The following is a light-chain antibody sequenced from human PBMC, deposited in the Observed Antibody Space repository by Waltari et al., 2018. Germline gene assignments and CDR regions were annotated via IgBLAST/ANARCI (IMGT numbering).Light chain of an antibody. J-gene: IGLJ1*01. CDR2: RTS. V-gene: IGLV7-43*01. CDR1: PGPVPRSYY. Sequence: QTVVTQEPSLTVSPGGTVPPTCASSPGPVPRSYYPNWFQQKPGQAPRALIYRTSNKHSWTPARFSGSLLGGKAALTLSDVQPEDEAEYYCLLYYGGVHVFGTGTKVTVL. CDR3: LLYYGGVHV.